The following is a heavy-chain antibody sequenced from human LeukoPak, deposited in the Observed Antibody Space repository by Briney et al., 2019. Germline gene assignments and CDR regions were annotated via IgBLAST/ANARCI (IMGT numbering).Heavy chain of an antibody. CDR3: ARHEGYYDSSGSRTAFDP. J-gene: IGHJ5*02. Sequence: GXXYPGDSDTRYSPSFQGQVTISADKSISTAYLQSSSLKASDTAMYYCARHEGYYDSSGSRTAFDPWGQGTLVTVSS. CDR2: XYPGDSDT. V-gene: IGHV5-51*01. D-gene: IGHD3-22*01.